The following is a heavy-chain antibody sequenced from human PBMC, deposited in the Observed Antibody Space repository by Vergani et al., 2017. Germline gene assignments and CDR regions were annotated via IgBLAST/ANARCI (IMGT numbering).Heavy chain of an antibody. J-gene: IGHJ5*02. D-gene: IGHD3-22*01. CDR1: GFTFSSYA. V-gene: IGHV3-23*01. Sequence: EVQLLESGGGLVQPGGSLRLSCAASGFTFSSYAMSWVRQAPGKGLEWVSAISGSGGSTYYADSVNGRFTISRDNSKNTLYLQMNSMRAEDTAVYYCAKSSDSSGYYYVGDWFDPWGQGTLVTVSS. CDR3: AKSSDSSGYYYVGDWFDP. CDR2: ISGSGGST.